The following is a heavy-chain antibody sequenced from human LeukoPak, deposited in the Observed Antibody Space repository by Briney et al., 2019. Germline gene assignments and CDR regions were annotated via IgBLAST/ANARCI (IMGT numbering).Heavy chain of an antibody. CDR3: ARPSTRDFWSGYLSTSYYYYYGMDV. Sequence: ASVKVSCKASGYTFTSYDINWVRQATGQGLEWMGWMNPNSGNTGYAQKFQGRVTMTRNTSISTAYMELSNLRSEDTAVYYCARPSTRDFWSGYLSTSYYYYYGMDVWGQGTTVTVSS. CDR2: MNPNSGNT. V-gene: IGHV1-8*01. J-gene: IGHJ6*02. D-gene: IGHD3-3*01. CDR1: GYTFTSYD.